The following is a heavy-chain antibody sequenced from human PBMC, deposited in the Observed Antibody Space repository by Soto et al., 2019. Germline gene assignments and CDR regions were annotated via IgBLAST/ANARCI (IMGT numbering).Heavy chain of an antibody. CDR3: VRVVAIPGYPDN. CDR2: IVPIVDTS. CDR1: GGTFSSYA. V-gene: IGHV1-69*12. D-gene: IGHD5-12*01. J-gene: IGHJ4*02. Sequence: QVQLVQSGAEVRQPASSVKASCKTSGGTFSSYAISWVRQAPGQGLEWMGGIVPIVDTSTYAQKFQGRVTSTADGSTSTAYMELSSLRSDDTAIYYCVRVVAIPGYPDNWGQGTLVTVSS.